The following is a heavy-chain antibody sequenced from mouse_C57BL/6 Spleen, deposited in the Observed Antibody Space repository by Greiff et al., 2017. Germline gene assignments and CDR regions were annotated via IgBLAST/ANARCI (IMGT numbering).Heavy chain of an antibody. J-gene: IGHJ2*01. D-gene: IGHD2-3*01. V-gene: IGHV5-16*01. CDR2: INYDGSST. CDR3: ARAFYDGYPLYFDY. CDR1: GFTFSDYY. Sequence: EVTLVESEGGLVQPGSSMKLSCTASGFTFSDYYMAWVRQVPEKGLEWVANINYDGSSTYYLDSLKSRFISSRDNAKNILYLQMSSLKSEDTATYYCARAFYDGYPLYFDYWGQGTTLTVAS.